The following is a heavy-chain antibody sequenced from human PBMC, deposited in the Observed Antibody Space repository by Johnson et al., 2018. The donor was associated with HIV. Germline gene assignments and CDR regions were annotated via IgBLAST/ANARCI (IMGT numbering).Heavy chain of an antibody. D-gene: IGHD1-26*01. CDR3: AKGGSYAPFDAFDI. J-gene: IGHJ3*02. CDR2: ISDSGGRT. CDR1: GFTFSTNA. Sequence: MHLVESGGGLVQPGGSLRLSCAASGFTFSTNAMSWVRQAPGKGLEWVSGISDSGGRTDYADSVKGRFSISRDNSKNTLYLQINSLRAEDTAVYYCAKGGSYAPFDAFDIWGQGTVLTVSS. V-gene: IGHV3-23*04.